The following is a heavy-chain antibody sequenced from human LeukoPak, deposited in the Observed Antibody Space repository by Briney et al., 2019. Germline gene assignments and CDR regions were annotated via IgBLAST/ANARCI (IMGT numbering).Heavy chain of an antibody. J-gene: IGHJ4*02. CDR1: GYTFTGYY. V-gene: IGHV1-2*02. CDR2: INPNSGGT. CDR3: ARSPRGVIITYDY. Sequence: ASVTVSCTASGYTFTGYYMHWVRQAPGQGLEWMGWINPNSGGTNYAQKFQGRVTMTRDTSISTAYMELSRLRSDDTAVYYCARSPRGVIITYDYWGQGTLVTVSS. D-gene: IGHD3-10*01.